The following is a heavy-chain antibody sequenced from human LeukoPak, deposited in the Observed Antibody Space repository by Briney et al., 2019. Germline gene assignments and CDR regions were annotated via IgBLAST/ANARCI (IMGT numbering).Heavy chain of an antibody. CDR2: ITGSGDRT. CDR1: GFTFSNYA. V-gene: IGHV3-23*01. Sequence: GGSLRLSCAAAGFTFSNYAMSWVRQAPGKGLEWVSAITGSGDRTYYADSGKGRFTISRDNSKNTLYLQMNSLRDEDTAVYYCAKDRSGATWDDAFDIWGQGTMVTVSS. D-gene: IGHD1-26*01. CDR3: AKDRSGATWDDAFDI. J-gene: IGHJ3*02.